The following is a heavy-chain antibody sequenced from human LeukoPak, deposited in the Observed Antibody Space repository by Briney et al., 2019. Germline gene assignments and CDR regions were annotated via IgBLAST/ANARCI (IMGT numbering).Heavy chain of an antibody. Sequence: GGSLRLSCAASGFIFSSYGIHWVRHAPGKGLEWVAVIWYDGSNRYYADSLKGRLTISRDNSKNTLYLQMNSLRAEDTAVYYCARDHSGTYDNVLDYWGQGTQVTVSS. D-gene: IGHD3-10*01. CDR3: ARDHSGTYDNVLDY. J-gene: IGHJ4*02. CDR2: IWYDGSNR. V-gene: IGHV3-33*01. CDR1: GFIFSSYG.